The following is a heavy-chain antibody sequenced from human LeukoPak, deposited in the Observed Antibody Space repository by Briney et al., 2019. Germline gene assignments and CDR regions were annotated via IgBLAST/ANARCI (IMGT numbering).Heavy chain of an antibody. Sequence: PGGSLRLSCAASGFTFSNAWMSWVRQAPGKGLEWVGRIKSKTDGGTTDYAAPVKGRFTISRDDSKNTLYLQMNSLKTEDTAVYHCTTEGAVRGVACFDYWGQGTLVTVSS. CDR1: GFTFSNAW. CDR3: TTEGAVRGVACFDY. D-gene: IGHD3-10*01. J-gene: IGHJ4*02. CDR2: IKSKTDGGTT. V-gene: IGHV3-15*01.